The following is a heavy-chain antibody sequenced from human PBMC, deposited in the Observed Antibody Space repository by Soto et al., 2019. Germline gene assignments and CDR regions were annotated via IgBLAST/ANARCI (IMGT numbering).Heavy chain of an antibody. D-gene: IGHD3-3*01. Sequence: SETLSLTCTVSGGSISSSSSYWGWIRQPPGKGLEWIGSIKHSGGTYYNPSLKSRITVSVDTSKNQFSLKLSSVTAADTAVYFCAKTGFWSDYRVADYWGQGALVTVSS. CDR2: IKHSGGT. V-gene: IGHV4-39*01. CDR3: AKTGFWSDYRVADY. CDR1: GGSISSSSSY. J-gene: IGHJ4*02.